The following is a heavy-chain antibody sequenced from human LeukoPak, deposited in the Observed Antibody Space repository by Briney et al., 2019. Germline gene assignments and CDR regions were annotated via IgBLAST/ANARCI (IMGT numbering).Heavy chain of an antibody. CDR3: ARSAWEYFDY. J-gene: IGHJ4*02. CDR1: GYSISSGYY. D-gene: IGHD1-26*01. Sequence: SETLSLTCAVSGYSISSGYYWGWIRPPPGKGLESIGSIYHSGSTYYNPSLKSRVTISVDTSKNQFSLKLSSVTAADTAVYYCARSAWEYFDYWGQGTLVTVSS. CDR2: IYHSGST. V-gene: IGHV4-38-2*01.